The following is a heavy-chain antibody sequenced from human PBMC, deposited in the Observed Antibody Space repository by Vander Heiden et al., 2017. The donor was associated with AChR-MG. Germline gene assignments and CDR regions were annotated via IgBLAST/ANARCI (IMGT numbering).Heavy chain of an antibody. Sequence: EVQLVESGGGLVKPGGSLRLACAASGFNFKRAWMSWVRQAPGKGLEWVGRLRIKTDGTADYAAPLKGRFTISGDDSKNTLYLQMNSLKTEDTAVYYCATDRGDGDTYYFDYWGQGTLVTVSS. J-gene: IGHJ4*02. CDR2: LRIKTDGTA. CDR3: ATDRGDGDTYYFDY. CDR1: GFNFKRAW. V-gene: IGHV3-15*01. D-gene: IGHD4-17*01.